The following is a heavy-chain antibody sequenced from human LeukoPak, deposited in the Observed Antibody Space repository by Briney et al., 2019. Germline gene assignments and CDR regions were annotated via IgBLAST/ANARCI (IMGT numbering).Heavy chain of an antibody. J-gene: IGHJ4*02. CDR2: ISGSGGST. D-gene: IGHD6-19*01. CDR1: GFTFSSYA. Sequence: GGSLRLSCAASGFTFSSYAMSWVRQAPGKGLEWVSAISGSGGSTYYADSVKGRFTISRDNSKNTLYLQRNSLRAEDTAVYYCAKDRRGSSGWSSPLDYWDQGTLVTVSS. V-gene: IGHV3-23*01. CDR3: AKDRRGSSGWSSPLDY.